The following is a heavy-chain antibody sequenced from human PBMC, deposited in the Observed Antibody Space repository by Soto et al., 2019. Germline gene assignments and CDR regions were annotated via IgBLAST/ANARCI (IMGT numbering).Heavy chain of an antibody. CDR2: ILNDGSNR. CDR1: EFTFSNYG. CDR3: ARDDEYSGNGMDV. D-gene: IGHD3-10*01. J-gene: IGHJ6*02. Sequence: QVQLVESGGGVVQPGRSLRLSCAASEFTFSNYGMHWVRQAPGKGLEWVAVILNDGSNRYHADSVKDRFTISRDNSKNQLYLQMNSLRAEDTAVYYCARDDEYSGNGMDVWGQGTTVTVS. V-gene: IGHV3-33*01.